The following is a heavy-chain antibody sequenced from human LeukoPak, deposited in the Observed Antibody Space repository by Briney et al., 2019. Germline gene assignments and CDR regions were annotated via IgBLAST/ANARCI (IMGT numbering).Heavy chain of an antibody. D-gene: IGHD3-22*01. CDR3: ARDSTYYYDSSGYYP. CDR1: GFTFSSYS. V-gene: IGHV3-21*01. Sequence: GGSLRLSCAASGFTFSSYSMNWVRQAPGKGLEWVSSISSSSSYIYYADSVKGRFTISRDNAKNSLCLQMNSLRAEDTAVYYCARDSTYYYDSSGYYPRGQGTLVTVSS. CDR2: ISSSSSYI. J-gene: IGHJ4*02.